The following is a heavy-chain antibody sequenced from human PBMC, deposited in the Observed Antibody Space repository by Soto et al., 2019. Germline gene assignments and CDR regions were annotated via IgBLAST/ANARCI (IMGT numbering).Heavy chain of an antibody. Sequence: SETLSLTCTVSGGSINSYYWSWSRQPPGKGLEWIGCIYYSGSTNYNPSLKSRVTISVDTSKNQCSLKLSSVTAADTAVYYCAGQGRWSTEWWFDPWGQGSLVTVS. CDR3: AGQGRWSTEWWFDP. CDR2: IYYSGST. D-gene: IGHD2-15*01. V-gene: IGHV4-59*08. J-gene: IGHJ5*02. CDR1: GGSINSYY.